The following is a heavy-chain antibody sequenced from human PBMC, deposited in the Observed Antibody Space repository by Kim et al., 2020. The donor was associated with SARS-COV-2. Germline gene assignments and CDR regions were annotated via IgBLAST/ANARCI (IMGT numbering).Heavy chain of an antibody. CDR2: INSDGRRT. CDR1: GFTLSGYW. Sequence: GGSLRLSCVASGFTLSGYWMNWVRQAPGKGLVWVSRINSDGRRTNYADAVKGRSTVSRDNAKNTQYLQMNSLRAEATAVYYGTRGSAGSGYGWWFDPWG. V-gene: IGHV3-74*01. CDR3: TRGSAGSGYGWWFDP. D-gene: IGHD5-12*01. J-gene: IGHJ5*02.